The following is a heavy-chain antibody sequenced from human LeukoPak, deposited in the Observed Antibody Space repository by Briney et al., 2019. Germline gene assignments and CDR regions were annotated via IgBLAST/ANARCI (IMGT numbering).Heavy chain of an antibody. V-gene: IGHV4-59*01. CDR1: GGSISSYY. Sequence: SETLSLTCTVSGGSISSYYWSWIRQPPGKGLEWIGYIYYSGITNHNPSLKSRVTILLDTSKNQFSLKLSSVTAADTAVYFCARDLHYDSSGNKERAWFDPWGQGTLVTVSS. CDR3: ARDLHYDSSGNKERAWFDP. CDR2: IYYSGIT. D-gene: IGHD3-22*01. J-gene: IGHJ5*02.